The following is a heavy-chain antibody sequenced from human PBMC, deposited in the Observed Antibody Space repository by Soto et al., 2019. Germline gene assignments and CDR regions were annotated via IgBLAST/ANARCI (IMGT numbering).Heavy chain of an antibody. Sequence: GGSLRLSCAASGLTFSSYWMSWVRQAPGKGLEWVANIKQDGSEKYYVDSVKGRFTISRDNAKNSLYLQMNSLRAEDTAVYYCARGTYYDFWSGYLVYYYYGMDVWGQGTTVTVSS. D-gene: IGHD3-3*01. J-gene: IGHJ6*02. V-gene: IGHV3-7*01. CDR2: IKQDGSEK. CDR1: GLTFSSYW. CDR3: ARGTYYDFWSGYLVYYYYGMDV.